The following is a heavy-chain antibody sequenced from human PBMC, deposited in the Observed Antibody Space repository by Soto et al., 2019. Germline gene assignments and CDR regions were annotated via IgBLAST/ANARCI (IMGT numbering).Heavy chain of an antibody. CDR2: INHSGST. J-gene: IGHJ4*02. V-gene: IGHV4-34*01. Sequence: PSETLSLTCAVYGGSFSGYYWSWIRQPPGKGLEWIGEINHSGSTNYNPSLKSRVTISVDTSKNQFSLKLSSVTAADTAVYYCARRRGYSYGSLDYWGQGTLVTVS. CDR1: GGSFSGYY. D-gene: IGHD5-18*01. CDR3: ARRRGYSYGSLDY.